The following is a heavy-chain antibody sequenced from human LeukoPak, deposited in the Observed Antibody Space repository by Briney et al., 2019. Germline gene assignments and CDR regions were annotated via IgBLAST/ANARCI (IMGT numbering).Heavy chain of an antibody. CDR3: AKANTGGGSNNLGYFHH. J-gene: IGHJ1*01. CDR2: LRNDGSNK. CDR1: GFTFSTYG. D-gene: IGHD3-16*01. V-gene: IGHV3-30*02. Sequence: GGSLRLSCAASGFTFSTYGMHWVRQAPGKGLERVAFLRNDGSNKYYADSVRGRFTISRDNSKNTLYLQMNSLRAEDTAVYYCAKANTGGGSNNLGYFHHWGQGTLVTVSS.